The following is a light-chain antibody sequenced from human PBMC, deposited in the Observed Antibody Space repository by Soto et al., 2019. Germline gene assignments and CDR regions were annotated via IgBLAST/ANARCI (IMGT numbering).Light chain of an antibody. V-gene: IGKV3-11*01. J-gene: IGKJ5*01. CDR1: QSVSSY. Sequence: EIVLTQSPATLSLSPVERATLSCRASQSVSSYLAWYQQKPGQAPRLLIYDASNRATGIPARFSGSGSGTDFTLTISSLEPEDFAVYYCQQRSNWRGTFGQGTRLEIK. CDR3: QQRSNWRGT. CDR2: DAS.